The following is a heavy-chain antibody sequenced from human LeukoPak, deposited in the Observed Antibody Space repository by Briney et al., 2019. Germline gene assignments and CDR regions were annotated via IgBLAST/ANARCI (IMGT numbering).Heavy chain of an antibody. Sequence: GGSLRLSCAASGFTFSSYWMSWVRQAPGKGLEWVANIKQDGSEKYYVDSVKGRFTISRDNAKNSLYLQINSLRAEDTAVYYCARRGMAGPLFHFDYWGQGTLVTVSS. CDR3: ARRGMAGPLFHFDY. CDR1: GFTFSSYW. V-gene: IGHV3-7*03. CDR2: IKQDGSEK. D-gene: IGHD5-24*01. J-gene: IGHJ4*02.